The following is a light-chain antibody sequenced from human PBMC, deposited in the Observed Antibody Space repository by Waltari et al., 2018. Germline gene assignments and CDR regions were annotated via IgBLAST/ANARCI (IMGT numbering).Light chain of an antibody. CDR1: SGHSSNI. V-gene: IGLV4-69*01. Sequence: QLVVTQSPSASAPLGASVKLTCTLSSGHSSNIVAWLQQRPEKGPRYLMKVNSDGSHIKGDDIPDRFSGSSSGAERYLTISSLQPDDDADYYCQTGGHGTWVFGGGTTLTVL. CDR2: VNSDGSH. CDR3: QTGGHGTWV. J-gene: IGLJ3*02.